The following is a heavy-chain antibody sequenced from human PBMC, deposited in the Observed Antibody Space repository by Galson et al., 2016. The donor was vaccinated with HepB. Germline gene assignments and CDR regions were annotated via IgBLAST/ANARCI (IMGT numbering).Heavy chain of an antibody. J-gene: IGHJ4*02. V-gene: IGHV3-11*06. Sequence: SLRLSCAASAFAFSDYYMSWIRQAPGKGLEWVSYISSSSSYTNYADSVKGRFTISRDNAKNSLYLKMNSLRAEDTAGDYCARDNTGSHGSGFDYWGQGTLVTVSS. CDR3: ARDNTGSHGSGFDY. D-gene: IGHD2-15*01. CDR2: ISSSSSYT. CDR1: AFAFSDYY.